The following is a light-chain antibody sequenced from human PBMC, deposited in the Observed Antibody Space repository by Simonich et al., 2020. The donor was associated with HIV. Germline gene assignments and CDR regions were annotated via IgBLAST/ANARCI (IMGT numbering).Light chain of an antibody. CDR1: SSDVGGYKY. CDR3: GTWDSSLSGV. Sequence: QSALTQPASVSGSPGQSITLSCTGTSSDVGGYKYVSWYQQHPGKAPQLMIYDVTKRPSGVSNRFSGSKSGNTASLTISGLQAEDEADYYCGTWDSSLSGVFGGGTKLTVL. V-gene: IGLV2-14*03. J-gene: IGLJ3*02. CDR2: DVT.